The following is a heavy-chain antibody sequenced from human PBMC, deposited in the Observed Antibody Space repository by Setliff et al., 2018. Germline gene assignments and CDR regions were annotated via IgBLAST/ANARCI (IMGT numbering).Heavy chain of an antibody. D-gene: IGHD6-19*01. J-gene: IGHJ3*01. CDR3: VREYSGGGLM. V-gene: IGHV1-18*01. CDR1: GYTFTSYG. CDR2: ISAYNGNT. Sequence: ASVKVSCKASGYTFTSYGFSWVRQAPGQGLEWMGWISAYNGNTNYGQKYQGRVTMTSDTSTNTVYMELRSLRSDDTAVYFCVREYSGGGLMWGQGTMVTVSS.